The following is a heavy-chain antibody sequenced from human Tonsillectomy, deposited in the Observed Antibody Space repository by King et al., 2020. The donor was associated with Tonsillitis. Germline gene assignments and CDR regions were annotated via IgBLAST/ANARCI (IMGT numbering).Heavy chain of an antibody. CDR2: ISGSGGTT. CDR1: GFTFSRYA. V-gene: IGHV3-23*04. D-gene: IGHD3-22*01. CDR3: AKDRVTMIVAVTASIDAFDV. J-gene: IGHJ3*01. Sequence: VQLVDSGGGLVHPGGSLRLSCVVSGFTFSRYAMSWVRQAPGKGPEWVSGISGSGGTTYYADSVKGRFTISRDNSKNTLYLQMNSLRAEDTAVYYCAKDRVTMIVAVTASIDAFDVWGQGTMVTVSS.